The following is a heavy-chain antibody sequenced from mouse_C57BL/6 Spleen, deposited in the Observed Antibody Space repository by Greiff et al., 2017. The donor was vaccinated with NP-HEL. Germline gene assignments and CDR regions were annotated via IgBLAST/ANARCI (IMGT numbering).Heavy chain of an antibody. D-gene: IGHD1-1*01. Sequence: DVHLVESGGGLVKPGGSLKLSCAASGFTFSSYTMSWVRQTPEKRLEWVATISGGGGNPYYPDSVKGRFTISRDDAKNTLYLQMSSLRSEDTALYYCARHTHLRNYYDCWGQGTTLTVAS. CDR1: GFTFSSYT. CDR2: ISGGGGNP. J-gene: IGHJ2*01. CDR3: ARHTHLRNYYDC. V-gene: IGHV5-9*01.